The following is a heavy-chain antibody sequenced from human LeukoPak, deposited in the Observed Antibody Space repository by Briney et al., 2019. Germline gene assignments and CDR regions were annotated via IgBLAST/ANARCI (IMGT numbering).Heavy chain of an antibody. CDR1: GFTFRNFG. CDR2: IWYDGSKN. CDR3: VRGRGRYHYFDY. V-gene: IGHV3-33*01. J-gene: IGHJ4*02. D-gene: IGHD3-16*02. Sequence: GESLRLSCAASGFTFRNFGMHWVRQAPGKGLEWVGIIWYDGSKNYYADSVKDRFTCSRDNCKNTVYLQMNSLRATDTAVYLCVRGRGRYHYFDYWGQGTLVTVSS.